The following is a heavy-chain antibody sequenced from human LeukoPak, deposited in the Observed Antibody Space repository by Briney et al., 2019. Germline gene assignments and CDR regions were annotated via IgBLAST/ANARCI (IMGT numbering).Heavy chain of an antibody. V-gene: IGHV3-21*01. CDR2: ISSTSSYI. J-gene: IGHJ3*02. CDR1: GFTFSTYS. Sequence: PGGSLRLSCAASGFTFSTYSMNWVRQAPGKGLEWVSSISSTSSYIYYADSIKGRFTISRDNARNSLYLQMNSLRAEDTAVYYCASLDYYDSSGYRLDAFDIWGQGTMVTVSS. CDR3: ASLDYYDSSGYRLDAFDI. D-gene: IGHD3-22*01.